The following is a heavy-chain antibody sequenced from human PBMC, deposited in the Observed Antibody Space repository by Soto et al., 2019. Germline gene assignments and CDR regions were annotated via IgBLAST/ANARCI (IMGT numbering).Heavy chain of an antibody. CDR2: IYWDDDK. Sequence: QITLKESGPTLVKPTQTLTLTCTFSGFSLSTSGVGVGWIRQPPGKALEWLALIYWDDDKRYSPSLKSRLTLTKDTSKNQVVLTMTNMDPVDTATYYCAPNPGSSGWYGLDYWGQGTLVTVSS. D-gene: IGHD6-19*01. CDR1: GFSLSTSGVG. J-gene: IGHJ4*02. CDR3: APNPGSSGWYGLDY. V-gene: IGHV2-5*02.